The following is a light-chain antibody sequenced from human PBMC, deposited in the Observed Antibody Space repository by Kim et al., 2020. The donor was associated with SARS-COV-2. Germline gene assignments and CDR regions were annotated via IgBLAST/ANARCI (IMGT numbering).Light chain of an antibody. CDR1: SSSVGAGFD. Sequence: RVTISCTASSSSVGAGFDVHWYQQLPGTAPKLLIFATTSRPSGVPDRFSASKSGTSASLAITGLQPEDEADYYCQSFDSSLSGWVFGGGTKLTVL. CDR3: QSFDSSLSGWV. J-gene: IGLJ3*02. V-gene: IGLV1-40*01. CDR2: ATT.